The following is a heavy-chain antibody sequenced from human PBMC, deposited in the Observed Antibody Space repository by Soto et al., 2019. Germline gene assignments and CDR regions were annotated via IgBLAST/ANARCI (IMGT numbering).Heavy chain of an antibody. D-gene: IGHD6-19*01. CDR2: TYYRSNWRH. CDR3: ESGVAGSGFDL. CDR1: GDSVSSNTAA. Sequence: PXQTLSLTFAISGDSVSSNTAAWNWIRSSPSRGLEWLGRTYYRSNWRHDYAVSVKSRITVNPDTSKNHFSLQLNSVTPDDTAVYYCESGVAGSGFDLWGQGTLVTASS. V-gene: IGHV6-1*01. J-gene: IGHJ4*02.